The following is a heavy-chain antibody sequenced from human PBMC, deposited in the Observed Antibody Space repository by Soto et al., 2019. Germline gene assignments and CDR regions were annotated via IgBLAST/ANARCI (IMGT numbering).Heavy chain of an antibody. CDR1: GYTFTSYG. J-gene: IGHJ3*02. CDR3: ARVVDTAMVTDAFDI. CDR2: ISAYNGNT. Sequence: GSSVKVSCKASGYTFTSYGISWVRQAPGQGLEWMGWISAYNGNTNYAQKLQGRVTMTTDTSMSTAYMELRSLRSDDTAVYYCARVVDTAMVTDAFDIWGQGTMVTVSS. D-gene: IGHD5-18*01. V-gene: IGHV1-18*04.